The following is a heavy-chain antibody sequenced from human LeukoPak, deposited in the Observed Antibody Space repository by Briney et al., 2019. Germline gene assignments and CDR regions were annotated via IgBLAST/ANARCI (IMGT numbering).Heavy chain of an antibody. CDR3: AKDTMTIAFDI. CDR1: GFTVSSNY. Sequence: GGSLRLSCAASGFTVSSNYMSWVRQAPGKGLEWVSVIYSGGSTYYADSVKGRFTISRDNSKNTLYLQMNSLRAEDTAVYYCAKDTMTIAFDIWGQGTMVTVSS. V-gene: IGHV3-53*01. D-gene: IGHD4/OR15-4a*01. CDR2: IYSGGST. J-gene: IGHJ3*02.